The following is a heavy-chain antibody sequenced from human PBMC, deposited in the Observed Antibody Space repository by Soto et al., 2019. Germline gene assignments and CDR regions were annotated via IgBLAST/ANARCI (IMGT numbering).Heavy chain of an antibody. CDR1: GGTIRSVGCS. V-gene: IGHV4-30-2*01. Sequence: PSEIIRLRYTVSGGTIRSVGCSRSFIQKPPGKGLEWIGETSHGGSTNYNPSLEGRVTISIDKSKNQFYLDLNSVTAADTAMYYCARNGDCTRPGCIVGWFDPWGPGTLVTVSS. CDR2: TSHGGST. CDR3: ARNGDCTRPGCIVGWFDP. J-gene: IGHJ5*02. D-gene: IGHD2-8*01.